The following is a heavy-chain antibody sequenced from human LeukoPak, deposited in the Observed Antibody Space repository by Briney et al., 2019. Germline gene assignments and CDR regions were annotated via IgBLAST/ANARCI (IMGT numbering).Heavy chain of an antibody. CDR3: ARGSGSYGPSDY. CDR1: GFTFSSYA. CDR2: ISYDGSNK. J-gene: IGHJ4*02. V-gene: IGHV3-30-3*01. D-gene: IGHD1-26*01. Sequence: PGGSLRLSCAASGFTFSSYAMHWVRQAPGKGLEWVAVISYDGSNKYYADSVKGRFTISRDNSKNTLYLQMNSLRAEDTAVYYCARGSGSYGPSDYWGQGTLVTVSS.